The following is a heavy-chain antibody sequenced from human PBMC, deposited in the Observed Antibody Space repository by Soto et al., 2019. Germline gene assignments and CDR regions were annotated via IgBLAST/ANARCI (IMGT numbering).Heavy chain of an antibody. D-gene: IGHD6-6*01. Sequence: QVQLVQSGAEVKKPGSSVKVSCKVSGGTFSSYAIGWVRQAPGQGLEWMGGIIPITGTVNYAQKFQGRVTITADNATTKVYREWSSRSSEDTAVYCGAREYTSSPQSWSSDVGGRGPLVTVPS. CDR3: AREYTSSPQSWSSDV. CDR1: GGTFSSYA. CDR2: IIPITGTV. V-gene: IGHV1-69*06. J-gene: IGHJ2*01.